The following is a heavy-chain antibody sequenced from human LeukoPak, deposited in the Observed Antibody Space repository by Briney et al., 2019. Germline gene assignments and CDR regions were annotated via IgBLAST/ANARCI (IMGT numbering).Heavy chain of an antibody. V-gene: IGHV4-39*01. CDR3: ARRTTLRRDGYNYSNYYYYYYMDV. CDR1: GGSISSSSYY. D-gene: IGHD5-24*01. J-gene: IGHJ6*03. Sequence: SETLSLTCTVSGGSISSSSYYWGWIRQPPGKGLEWIGSIYYSGSTYYNPSLKSRVTISVDTSKNQFSLKLSSVTAADTAVYYCARRTTLRRDGYNYSNYYYYYYMDVWGKGTTVTISS. CDR2: IYYSGST.